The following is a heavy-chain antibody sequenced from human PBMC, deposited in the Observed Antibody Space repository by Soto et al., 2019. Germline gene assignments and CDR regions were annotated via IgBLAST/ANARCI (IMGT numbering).Heavy chain of an antibody. CDR1: GGSISSYY. Sequence: PSETLSLTCTVSGGSISSYYWSWIRQPPGKGLEWIGYIYYSGSTNYNPSLKSRVTISVDTSKNQFSLKPSSVTAADTAVYYCARGDGYNPPYYYYYGMDVWGQGTTVTVSS. CDR2: IYYSGST. J-gene: IGHJ6*02. V-gene: IGHV4-59*01. D-gene: IGHD5-12*01. CDR3: ARGDGYNPPYYYYYGMDV.